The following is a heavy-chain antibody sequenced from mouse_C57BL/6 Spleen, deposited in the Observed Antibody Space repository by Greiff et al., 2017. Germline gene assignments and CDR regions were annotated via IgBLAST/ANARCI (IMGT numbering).Heavy chain of an antibody. Sequence: VQLQQSGAELVKPGASVKISCKASGYAFSSYWMNWVKQRPGKGLEWIGQIYPGDGDTNYNGKFKGKATLTADKSFSTAYMQLSSLTSEDSAVYFCARDYYYGSSYYFDYWGQGTTLTVSS. CDR1: GYAFSSYW. J-gene: IGHJ2*01. V-gene: IGHV1-80*01. D-gene: IGHD1-1*01. CDR3: ARDYYYGSSYYFDY. CDR2: IYPGDGDT.